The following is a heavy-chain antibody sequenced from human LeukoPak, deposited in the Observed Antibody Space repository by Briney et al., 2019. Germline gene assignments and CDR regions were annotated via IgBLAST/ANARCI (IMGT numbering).Heavy chain of an antibody. D-gene: IGHD6-19*01. J-gene: IGHJ4*02. V-gene: IGHV3-74*01. CDR3: ASPTYSSGWYLGY. CDR1: GFTFSSYW. CDR2: INSDGSST. Sequence: PGGSLRLSCAASGFTFSSYWMHWVRQAPGKGLVWVSRINSDGSSTSYADSVKGRFTTSRDNAKNTLYLQMNSLRAEDTGVYYCASPTYSSGWYLGYWGQGTLVTVSS.